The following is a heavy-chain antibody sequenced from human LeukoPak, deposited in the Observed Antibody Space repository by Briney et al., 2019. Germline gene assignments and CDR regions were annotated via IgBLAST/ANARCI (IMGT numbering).Heavy chain of an antibody. Sequence: GGSLRLSCAASGFRFRNNWMTWVRQAPGKGLEWVANIKQDGSEKYYVDSVKVRFTISRDNAKNSLFLQMNGLRAEDSAVYYCARDVSDENGSSSRIHLDSWGQGTLVSVSS. J-gene: IGHJ4*02. CDR3: ARDVSDENGSSSRIHLDS. D-gene: IGHD6-6*01. CDR1: GFRFRNNW. V-gene: IGHV3-7*01. CDR2: IKQDGSEK.